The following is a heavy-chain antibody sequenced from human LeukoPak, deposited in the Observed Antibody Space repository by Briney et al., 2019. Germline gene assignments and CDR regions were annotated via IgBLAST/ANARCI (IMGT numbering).Heavy chain of an antibody. D-gene: IGHD1/OR15-1a*01. V-gene: IGHV3-23*01. J-gene: IGHJ4*02. CDR1: GFTFSLYA. CDR2: IRNSGDNT. Sequence: GGSLRLSCAASGFTFSLYAMSWVRQAPEKGLEWVSVIRNSGDNTYYADSVKGRFTISRDNSKNTLWLQMNSLRAEDTAVYYCAKGNWDKLEVFDYWGQGTLVTVSS. CDR3: AKGNWDKLEVFDY.